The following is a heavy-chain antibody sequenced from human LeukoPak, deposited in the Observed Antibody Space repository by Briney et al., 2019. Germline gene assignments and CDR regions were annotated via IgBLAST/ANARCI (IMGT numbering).Heavy chain of an antibody. Sequence: ASVKVSCKASGYTFTGHNMHWVRQAPGQGLEWMGWINPNNGGTNYAQRFQGRVTMTRDTSTSTAYMELNRLRSDDTAVYYCASFVCYYDSDAYMDYWGQGTLVTVSS. CDR1: GYTFTGHN. V-gene: IGHV1-2*02. D-gene: IGHD3-22*01. CDR2: INPNNGGT. J-gene: IGHJ4*02. CDR3: ASFVCYYDSDAYMDY.